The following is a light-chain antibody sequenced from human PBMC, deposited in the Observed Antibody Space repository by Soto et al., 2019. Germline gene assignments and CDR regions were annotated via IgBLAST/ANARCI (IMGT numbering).Light chain of an antibody. CDR1: QDISIY. CDR3: QQYDNLPPI. CDR2: DAS. J-gene: IGKJ3*01. Sequence: DIQMTQSPSSLSASVGDRVTITCQASQDISIYLNWYQQKPGKAPKLLIYDASNLETGVPSRFSGSGSGTDFTFTISSLQPEDIATYYCQQYDNLPPIFGPGTKVDIK. V-gene: IGKV1-33*01.